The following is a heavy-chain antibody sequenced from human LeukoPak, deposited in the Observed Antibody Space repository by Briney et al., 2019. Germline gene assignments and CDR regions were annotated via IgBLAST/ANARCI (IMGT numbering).Heavy chain of an antibody. V-gene: IGHV4-59*08. Sequence: SETLSLTSTVSGGSITNYYWSGMPQPPRKGRERSAYVYNTGTTNSNHSLTSLVTTPVDTSKKTFSLKLNSVTAANTAVYYCARHDISGTYPLDYGGEGTLVTVSS. D-gene: IGHD3-10*01. CDR2: VYNTGTT. CDR3: ARHDISGTYPLDY. CDR1: GGSITNYY. J-gene: IGHJ4*02.